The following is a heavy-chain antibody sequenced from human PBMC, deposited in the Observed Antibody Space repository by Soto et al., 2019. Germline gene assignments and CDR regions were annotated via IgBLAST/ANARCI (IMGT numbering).Heavy chain of an antibody. J-gene: IGHJ6*02. CDR2: INPSGGST. CDR1: GYTFTSYY. V-gene: IGHV1-46*01. Sequence: ASVKVSCKASGYTFTSYYMHWVRQAPGQGLEWMGIINPSGGSTSYAQKFQGRVTMTRDTSTSTVYMELSSLRSEDTAVYCCAGGYDFWSGSGGMDVWGQGTTVTGSS. CDR3: AGGYDFWSGSGGMDV. D-gene: IGHD3-3*01.